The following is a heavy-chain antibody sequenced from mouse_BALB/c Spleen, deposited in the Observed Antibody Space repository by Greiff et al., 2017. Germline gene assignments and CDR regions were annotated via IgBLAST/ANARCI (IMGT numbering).Heavy chain of an antibody. D-gene: IGHD2-3*01. V-gene: IGHV5-12-2*01. CDR3: ARYDGYYYARDY. CDR2: ISNGGGST. J-gene: IGHJ4*01. Sequence: EVKLMESGGGLVQPGGSLKLSCAASGFTFSSYTMSWVRQTPEKRLEWVAYISNGGGSTYYPDTVKGRFTISRDNAKNTLYLQMSSLKSEDTAMYYCARYDGYYYARDYWGQGTSVTVSS. CDR1: GFTFSSYT.